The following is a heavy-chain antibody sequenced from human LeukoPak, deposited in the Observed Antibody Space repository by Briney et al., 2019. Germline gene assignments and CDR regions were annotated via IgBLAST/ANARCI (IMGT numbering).Heavy chain of an antibody. CDR3: ARDPGWYGFDY. CDR2: ISYDGSNK. CDR1: GFTFSSYA. V-gene: IGHV3-30-3*01. J-gene: IGHJ4*02. Sequence: PGGSLRLSCAASGFTFSSYAMHWVRQAPGKGLEWVAVISYDGSNKYYADSVKGRFTISRDNSKNTLYLQMNSLRAEDTAVYYCARDPGWYGFDYWGQGTLVTVPS. D-gene: IGHD6-19*01.